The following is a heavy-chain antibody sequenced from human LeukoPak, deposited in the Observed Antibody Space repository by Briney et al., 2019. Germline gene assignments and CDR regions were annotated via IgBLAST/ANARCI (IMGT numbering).Heavy chain of an antibody. CDR1: GFTFSSYG. CDR2: IRYDGSNK. Sequence: GGSLRLSCAASGFTFSSYGMHWVRQAPGKGLEWVAFIRYDGSNKYYADSVKGRFTISRDNAKNSLYLQMNSLRDEDTGVYYCARGDSQSKYRQFDSWGQGSLVIVSS. V-gene: IGHV3-30*02. CDR3: ARGDSQSKYRQFDS. D-gene: IGHD3-10*01. J-gene: IGHJ4*02.